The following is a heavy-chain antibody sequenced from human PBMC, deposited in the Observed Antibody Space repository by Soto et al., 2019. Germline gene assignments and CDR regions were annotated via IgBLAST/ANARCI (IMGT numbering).Heavy chain of an antibody. CDR3: ANHRADRTSFGVVILGAFDI. D-gene: IGHD3-3*01. CDR2: ISGSGGST. CDR1: GFTFSSYA. J-gene: IGHJ3*02. Sequence: EVQLLESGGGLVQPGGSLRLSCAASGFTFSSYAMSWVRQAPGKGLEWVSAISGSGGSTYYADSVKGRFTISRDNSKNTLYLQMNSLRAEDTAVYYCANHRADRTSFGVVILGAFDIWGQGTMVTVSS. V-gene: IGHV3-23*01.